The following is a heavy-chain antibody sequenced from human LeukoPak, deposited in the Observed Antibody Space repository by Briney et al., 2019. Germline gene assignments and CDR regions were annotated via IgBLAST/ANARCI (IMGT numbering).Heavy chain of an antibody. CDR3: ARDVHGDYGSGWFDP. D-gene: IGHD4-17*01. CDR1: GGTFNNSA. V-gene: IGHV1-69*05. J-gene: IGHJ5*02. Sequence: ASVKVSXKTSGGTFNNSAIRVRQAPGQGLEWLGGIMPLFGTAGYAQKFQGRVTITKDESTRTVYLELTSLTSDDTAVYYCARDVHGDYGSGWFDPWGQGTLVSVSS. CDR2: IMPLFGTA.